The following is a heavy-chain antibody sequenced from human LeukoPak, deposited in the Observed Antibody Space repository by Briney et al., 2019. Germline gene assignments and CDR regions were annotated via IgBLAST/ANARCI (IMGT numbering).Heavy chain of an antibody. CDR3: ARDKGRHYYDSSGYYDY. CDR2: IYYSGST. J-gene: IGHJ4*02. D-gene: IGHD3-22*01. Sequence: SETLSLTCTVSGGSISSYYWSWIRQPPGKGLEWIGYIYYSGSTNYNPSLKSRVTISVDTSKNQFSLKLSSVTAADTAVYYCARDKGRHYYDSSGYYDYWGQGTLVTVSS. CDR1: GGSISSYY. V-gene: IGHV4-59*01.